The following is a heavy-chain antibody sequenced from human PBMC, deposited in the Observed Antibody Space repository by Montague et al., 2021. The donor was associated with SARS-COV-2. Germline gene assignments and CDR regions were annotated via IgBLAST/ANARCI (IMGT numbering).Heavy chain of an antibody. J-gene: IGHJ4*02. CDR2: ITSFITT. V-gene: IGHV3-69-1*01. CDR1: GFSFSDYY. Sequence: SLRLSCAASGFSFSDYYMILVRQAPGKGLEWVSHITSFITTYYADSVKGRFTISRDNAKNSLYLQMNSLRAEDTAVYFCARDAKSIAYWGQGTLVSVSS. CDR3: ARDAKSIAY.